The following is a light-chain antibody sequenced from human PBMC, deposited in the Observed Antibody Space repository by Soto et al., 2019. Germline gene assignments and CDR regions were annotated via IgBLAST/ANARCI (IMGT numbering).Light chain of an antibody. V-gene: IGKV4-1*01. Sequence: DIVMTHSPDSLAVSLGERATINCKSSQSVLYSSNNKNYLAWYQQKPGQPPRLLIYWASTRESGVPDRFSGSGSGTDFTLTISSLEPEDFALYYCQQRNTWPPITFGQGTRLEI. CDR1: QSVLYSSNNKNY. CDR2: WAS. J-gene: IGKJ5*01. CDR3: QQRNTWPPIT.